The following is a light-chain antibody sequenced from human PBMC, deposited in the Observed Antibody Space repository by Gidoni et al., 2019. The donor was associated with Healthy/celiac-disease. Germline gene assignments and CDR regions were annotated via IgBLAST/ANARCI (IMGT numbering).Light chain of an antibody. CDR3: QQRRNWPT. Sequence: EIVLKQSPATLSLSPGERDTLSCRASQSVSSYLAWYQQKPGQAPRLLSYDASNRATGIPARFSGSVSGTDFTLTISSLEPVDFAVYYCQQRRNWPTFXGXTKVEIK. J-gene: IGKJ4*01. CDR1: QSVSSY. V-gene: IGKV3-11*01. CDR2: DAS.